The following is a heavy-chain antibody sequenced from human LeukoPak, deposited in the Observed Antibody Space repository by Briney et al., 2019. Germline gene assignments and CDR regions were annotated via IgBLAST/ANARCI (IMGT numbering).Heavy chain of an antibody. Sequence: GASVKVSCKVSGYTLTELSMHWVRQAPGKGLEWMGGFDPEDGETIYAQKFQGRVTMTEDTSTDTAYMELSSLRSDDTAVYYCAREAFTTVTTATDAFDFWGQGTMVTVSS. CDR1: GYTLTELS. CDR2: FDPEDGET. CDR3: AREAFTTVTTATDAFDF. V-gene: IGHV1-24*01. J-gene: IGHJ3*01. D-gene: IGHD4-17*01.